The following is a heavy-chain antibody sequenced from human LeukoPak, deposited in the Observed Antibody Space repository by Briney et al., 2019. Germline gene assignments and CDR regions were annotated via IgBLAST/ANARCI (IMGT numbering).Heavy chain of an antibody. CDR1: GFTFSSYA. D-gene: IGHD3-3*01. CDR2: ISGSGGST. Sequence: GGSLRLSCAASGFTFSSYAMSWVRQAPGKGLEWVSAISGSGGSTYYADSVKGRFTISRDNSKNTLYLQMNSLRAEDTAVYYCARDLAIFGVVPTYFDYWGQGTLVTVSS. V-gene: IGHV3-23*01. J-gene: IGHJ4*02. CDR3: ARDLAIFGVVPTYFDY.